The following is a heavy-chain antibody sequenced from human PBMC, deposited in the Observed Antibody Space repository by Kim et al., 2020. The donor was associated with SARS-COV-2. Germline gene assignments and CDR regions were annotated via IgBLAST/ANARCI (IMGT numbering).Heavy chain of an antibody. Sequence: GGSLRLSCSGSGFTFVDYALSWFRQAPGKGLEWVGFISSRAFRAIPQYAASVRGRFTISRDDFRNIAYLQMNSLETEDTAVYYCTRNSVAVHFDYWGQGRLVTVSS. J-gene: IGHJ4*02. CDR1: GFTFVDYA. CDR3: TRNSVAVHFDY. V-gene: IGHV3-49*03. D-gene: IGHD3-10*01. CDR2: ISSRAFRAIP.